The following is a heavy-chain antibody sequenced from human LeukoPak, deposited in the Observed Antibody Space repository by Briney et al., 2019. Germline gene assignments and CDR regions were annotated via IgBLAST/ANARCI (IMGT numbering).Heavy chain of an antibody. J-gene: IGHJ5*02. CDR2: IYYSGST. CDR1: GGSISSGGYY. D-gene: IGHD1-26*01. CDR3: ARATYSGSYFRLNWFDP. V-gene: IGHV4-31*03. Sequence: PSQTLSLTCTVSGGSISSGGYYWSWLRQHPGKGLEWFGYIYYSGSTYYNPSLKSRVTISVDTSKNLFSLKLSSVTAADTAVYYCARATYSGSYFRLNWFDPWGQGTLVTVSS.